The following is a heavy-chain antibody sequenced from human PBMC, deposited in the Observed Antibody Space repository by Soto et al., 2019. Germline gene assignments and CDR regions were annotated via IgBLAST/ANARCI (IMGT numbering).Heavy chain of an antibody. V-gene: IGHV5-51*01. CDR3: ARHPNYYDSSGYYYSDS. J-gene: IGHJ4*02. CDR1: GFTFTNYW. Sequence: GESLKISCKGSGFTFTNYWIAWVRQMPGKGLEWMGIIYPGDSKTRYSPSFQGQVTISADKSISTAFLHWSSLKASDTAMYYCARHPNYYDSSGYYYSDSWGQGTQVTVSS. CDR2: IYPGDSKT. D-gene: IGHD3-22*01.